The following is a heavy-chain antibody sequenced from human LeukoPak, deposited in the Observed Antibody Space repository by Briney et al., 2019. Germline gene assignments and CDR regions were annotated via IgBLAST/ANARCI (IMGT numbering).Heavy chain of an antibody. CDR1: GFTFSSYW. D-gene: IGHD6-13*01. V-gene: IGHV3-7*01. Sequence: GGSLRLSCAASGFTFSSYWMSWVRQAPGKGLEWVANIKQDGSEKYYVDSVKGRFTISRDNAKNSLYLQMNSLRAEDTAVYYCARDPQDSSSWYFDYWGQGTLVTVSS. J-gene: IGHJ4*02. CDR3: ARDPQDSSSWYFDY. CDR2: IKQDGSEK.